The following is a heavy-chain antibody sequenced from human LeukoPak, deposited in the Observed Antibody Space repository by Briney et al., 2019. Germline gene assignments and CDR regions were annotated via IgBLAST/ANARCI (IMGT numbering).Heavy chain of an antibody. Sequence: SETLSLTCTVSGGSISSSSYYWGWIRQPPGKGLEWIGSIYYSGSTYYNPSLKSRVTISVDTSKNQFSVKLSSVTAADTAVYYCARDRALVDYYGSGKPYNWFDPWGQGTLVTVSS. J-gene: IGHJ5*02. CDR2: IYYSGST. CDR3: ARDRALVDYYGSGKPYNWFDP. CDR1: GGSISSSSYY. V-gene: IGHV4-39*07. D-gene: IGHD3-10*01.